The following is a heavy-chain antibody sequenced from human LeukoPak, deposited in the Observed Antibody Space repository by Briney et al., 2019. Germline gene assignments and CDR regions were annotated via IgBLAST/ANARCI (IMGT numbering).Heavy chain of an antibody. V-gene: IGHV4-4*02. CDR3: TRESGAFSPFGF. CDR2: VHLSGAT. Sequence: SGTLSLTCPVSGGSITTTNWWSWVRQPPGKGLEWIGEVHLSGATNYNPSLESRVSTSIDKSKNHLSLEVTSVTAADTAIYYCTRESGAFSPFGFWGQGTLLTVSS. D-gene: IGHD1-26*01. CDR1: GGSITTTNW. J-gene: IGHJ4*02.